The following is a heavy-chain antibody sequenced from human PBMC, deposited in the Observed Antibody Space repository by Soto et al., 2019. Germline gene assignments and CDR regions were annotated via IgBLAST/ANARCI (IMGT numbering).Heavy chain of an antibody. J-gene: IGHJ4*02. CDR2: IWSDGSNK. CDR3: ARPAYCSSASCYRLDY. V-gene: IGHV3-33*01. CDR1: GFTFSSYG. Sequence: HPGGSLRLSCAASGFTFSSYGMNWVRQAPGKGLEWVAVIWSDGSNKDYTDSVKGRFTISRDNSKNTLYLQMNSLRAEDTAVYFCARPAYCSSASCYRLDYWGQGALVTVSS. D-gene: IGHD2-2*02.